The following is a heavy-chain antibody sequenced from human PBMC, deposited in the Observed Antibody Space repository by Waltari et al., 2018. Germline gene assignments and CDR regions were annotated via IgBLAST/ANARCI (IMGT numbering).Heavy chain of an antibody. V-gene: IGHV1-69*01. J-gene: IGHJ3*02. Sequence: QVQLVQSGAEVKKPGSSVKVSCKASGGTFSSYAISWVRQAPGQGLEWMGGIIPIFGTAHYGQKCQGRGTITADESTSTAYMELSSLRSEDTAVYYCAREHCGGDCYSGDAFDIWGQGTMVTVSS. CDR3: AREHCGGDCYSGDAFDI. CDR1: GGTFSSYA. D-gene: IGHD2-21*02. CDR2: IIPIFGTA.